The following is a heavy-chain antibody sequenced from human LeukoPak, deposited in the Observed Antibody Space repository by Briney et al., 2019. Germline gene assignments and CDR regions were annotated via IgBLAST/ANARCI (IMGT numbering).Heavy chain of an antibody. CDR3: ASLDSSNFDY. D-gene: IGHD3-22*01. Sequence: SVKVSCKASGGTFSSYAISWVRQAPGQGLEWMGGIVPIFGTANYAQKFQGRVTITTDESTSTAYMELSSLRSEDTAVYYCASLDSSNFDYWGQGTLVTVSS. CDR2: IVPIFGTA. CDR1: GGTFSSYA. V-gene: IGHV1-69*05. J-gene: IGHJ4*02.